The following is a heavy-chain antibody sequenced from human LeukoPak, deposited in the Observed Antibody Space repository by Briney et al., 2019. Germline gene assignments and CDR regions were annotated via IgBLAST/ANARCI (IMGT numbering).Heavy chain of an antibody. D-gene: IGHD2-2*01. CDR3: AKEYQLAGALVDY. Sequence: GGSLRLSCVASGFTFSSCAMNWVRQAPGKGLEWVSAISGSGGSTYYADSVKGRFTISRDNSKNTLYLQMNSLRAEDTAVYYCAKEYQLAGALVDYWGQGTLVTVSS. CDR1: GFTFSSCA. J-gene: IGHJ4*02. CDR2: ISGSGGST. V-gene: IGHV3-23*01.